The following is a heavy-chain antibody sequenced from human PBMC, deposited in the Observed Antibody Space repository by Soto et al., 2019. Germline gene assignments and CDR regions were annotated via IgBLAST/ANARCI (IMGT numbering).Heavy chain of an antibody. D-gene: IGHD5-12*01. J-gene: IGHJ6*02. Sequence: ASVKVSCKASGYTFTSYYMHWVRQAPGQGLEWMGIINPSGGSTSYAQKFQGRVTMTRDTSTNTVYMELSSLRSEDTAVYYCARDPEMATIGYYYYGMDVWGQGTTVTVSS. CDR1: GYTFTSYY. CDR2: INPSGGST. CDR3: ARDPEMATIGYYYYGMDV. V-gene: IGHV1-46*01.